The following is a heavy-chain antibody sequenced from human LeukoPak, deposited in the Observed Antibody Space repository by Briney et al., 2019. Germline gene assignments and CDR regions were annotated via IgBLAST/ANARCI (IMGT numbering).Heavy chain of an antibody. D-gene: IGHD4-23*01. Sequence: GGSLRLSCAASGFTVSSNYMSWVRQAPGKGLEWVSVIYSGGSTYYADSVKGRFAISRDNSKNTLYLQMNSLRAEDTAVYYCARDGGGNSHSTFSFDYWGQGTLVTVSS. CDR1: GFTVSSNY. CDR3: ARDGGGNSHSTFSFDY. CDR2: IYSGGST. J-gene: IGHJ4*02. V-gene: IGHV3-53*01.